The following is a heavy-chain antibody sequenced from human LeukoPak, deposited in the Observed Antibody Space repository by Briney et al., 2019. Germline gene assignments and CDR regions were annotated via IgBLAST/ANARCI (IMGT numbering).Heavy chain of an antibody. CDR1: GFTFSRYA. D-gene: IGHD5-12*01. V-gene: IGHV3-64*01. CDR2: ISNNGGST. CDR3: AVAYGGYDWEGGFDY. J-gene: IGHJ4*02. Sequence: GGSLRLSCAASGFTFSRYALHWVRQAPGKGVEYVSSISNNGGSTYYANYVKGRLTISRHNSKNPLFLQLGSLRAEDMAVYYCAVAYGGYDWEGGFDYWGQGTLVTVSS.